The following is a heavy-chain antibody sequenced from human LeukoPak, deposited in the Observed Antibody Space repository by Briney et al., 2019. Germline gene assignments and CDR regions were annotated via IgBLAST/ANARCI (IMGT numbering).Heavy chain of an antibody. CDR1: GGSISSYY. CDR3: ARPWGSAPSNFDY. J-gene: IGHJ4*02. D-gene: IGHD7-27*01. Sequence: SETLSLTCTVSGGSISSYYWSWIRQPPGKGLEWIGYIYYSGSTNYNPSLKSRVTISVDTSKNQFSLKLSSVTAADTAVYYCARPWGSAPSNFDYWGQGTLVTVSS. V-gene: IGHV4-59*01. CDR2: IYYSGST.